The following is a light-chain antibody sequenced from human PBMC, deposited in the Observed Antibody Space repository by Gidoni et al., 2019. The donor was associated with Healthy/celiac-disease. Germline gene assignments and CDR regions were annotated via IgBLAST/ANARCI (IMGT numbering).Light chain of an antibody. Sequence: QSALTQLASVFGSPGLPITISCTGTSSDVGSYNLVSWYQQHPGKAPKLMIYEVSKRPSGVSNRFSGSKCGNTASLTISGLQAEDEADYYCCSDAGSSTWVFGGGTKLTVL. J-gene: IGLJ3*02. V-gene: IGLV2-23*02. CDR1: SSDVGSYNL. CDR3: CSDAGSSTWV. CDR2: EVS.